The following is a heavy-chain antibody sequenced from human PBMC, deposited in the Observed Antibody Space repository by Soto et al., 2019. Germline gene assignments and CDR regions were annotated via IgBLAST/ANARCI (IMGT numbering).Heavy chain of an antibody. CDR2: IKPNSGGT. CDR3: ARALGKVTIFGVVIDYYGMDV. V-gene: IGHV1-2*04. Sequence: ASVKVSCKASGYTFTGYYMHWVRQAPGQGLEWKGWIKPNSGGTNYAQKFQGWVTMTRDTSISTAYMELSRLRSDDTAVYYCARALGKVTIFGVVIDYYGMDVWGQGTTVTVS. J-gene: IGHJ6*02. D-gene: IGHD3-3*01. CDR1: GYTFTGYY.